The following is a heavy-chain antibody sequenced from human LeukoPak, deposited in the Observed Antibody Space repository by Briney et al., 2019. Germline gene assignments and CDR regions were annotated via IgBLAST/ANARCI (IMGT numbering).Heavy chain of an antibody. Sequence: GGSLRLSCAASGFTFSSYSMNWVRQAPGKGLEWVSSIRSSSSYIYYADSVKGRFTISRDNAKKSLYLQMNSLRAEDTAVYYCASVKEPDYDILTGYSTFDYWGQGTLVTVSS. V-gene: IGHV3-21*01. CDR2: IRSSSSYI. D-gene: IGHD3-9*01. CDR1: GFTFSSYS. J-gene: IGHJ4*02. CDR3: ASVKEPDYDILTGYSTFDY.